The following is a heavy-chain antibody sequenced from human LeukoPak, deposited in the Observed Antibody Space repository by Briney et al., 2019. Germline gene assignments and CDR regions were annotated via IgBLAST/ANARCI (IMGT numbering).Heavy chain of an antibody. CDR3: ARHYGP. V-gene: IGHV4-39*01. D-gene: IGHD3-10*01. Sequence: SETLSLTCSVSGYAISNYYWSWIRHPPGKGLEWIGSIYYSGSTYYNPSLKSRVTISVDTSKNQFSLKLNSVTATDTAVYYCARHYGPWGQGTLVTVSS. J-gene: IGHJ4*02. CDR1: GYAISNYY. CDR2: IYYSGST.